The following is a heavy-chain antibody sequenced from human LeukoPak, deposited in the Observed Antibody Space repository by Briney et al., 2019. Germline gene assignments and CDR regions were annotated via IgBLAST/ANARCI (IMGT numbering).Heavy chain of an antibody. D-gene: IGHD3-10*01. CDR1: GFTFSGYA. Sequence: GGSLRLSCAASGFTFSGYALSWVRQAPGKGLEWVSAVDGSGGYTYYADSVKGRFTISRDNSKNTLYLQTNSLRAEDTAIYYCAKESGPRGVQSAALYWGQGTLVTVSS. J-gene: IGHJ4*02. CDR3: AKESGPRGVQSAALY. CDR2: VDGSGGYT. V-gene: IGHV3-23*01.